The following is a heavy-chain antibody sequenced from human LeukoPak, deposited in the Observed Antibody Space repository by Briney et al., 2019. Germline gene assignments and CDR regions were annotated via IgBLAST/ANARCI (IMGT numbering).Heavy chain of an antibody. D-gene: IGHD3-16*01. Sequence: PSQTLSLTCTVSGDSISSGSFCWSWIRQAAGKGLERSGRVSSSGRTTYHPFLKSRPTILITTSNNQFPMKVTSVTASDTAMYYRVRDHVSPGLSNWFDPWGQGTLVTVSS. CDR3: VRDHVSPGLSNWFDP. V-gene: IGHV4-61*02. J-gene: IGHJ5*02. CDR2: VSSSGRT. CDR1: GDSISSGSFC.